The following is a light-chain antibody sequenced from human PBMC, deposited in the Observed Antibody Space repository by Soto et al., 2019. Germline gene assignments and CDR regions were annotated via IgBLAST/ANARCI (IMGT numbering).Light chain of an antibody. Sequence: SYELTQPPSVSVAPGQTASISCGGIDIGDRSVHWYQQKPGQAPLLVIYFDDDRPSGIPERFSGSNSQNTATLTISRVEAGDEADYFCQVWDSTRDVVVFGGGTKLTVL. J-gene: IGLJ2*01. CDR1: DIGDRS. CDR2: FDD. V-gene: IGLV3-21*04. CDR3: QVWDSTRDVVV.